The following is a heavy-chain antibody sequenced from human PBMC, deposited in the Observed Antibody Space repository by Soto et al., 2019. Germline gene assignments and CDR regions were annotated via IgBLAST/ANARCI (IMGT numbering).Heavy chain of an antibody. V-gene: IGHV3-23*01. Sequence: PGGSLRLSCAASGFTFSSYAMSWVRQAPGKGLEWVSAISGSGGSTYYADSVKGRFTISRDNSKNTLYLQMNSLRAEDTAVYYCAGADYYDSSGRPDWLDFRGQRTLVTVSS. J-gene: IGHJ5*01. CDR3: AGADYYDSSGRPDWLDF. CDR2: ISGSGGST. CDR1: GFTFSSYA. D-gene: IGHD3-22*01.